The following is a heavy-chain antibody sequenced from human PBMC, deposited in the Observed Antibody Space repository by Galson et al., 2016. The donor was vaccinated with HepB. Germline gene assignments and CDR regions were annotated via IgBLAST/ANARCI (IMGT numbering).Heavy chain of an antibody. D-gene: IGHD5-12*01. CDR2: VSSDGGTT. CDR1: GFTFRNHG. Sequence: SLRLSCAASGFTFRNHGMHWVRQAPGKGLDWVAVVSSDGGTTYYADSVKGRFTISRDNSKNTLDRHMTYLTPADTAVYYCAKEASGGPSRYSFDYWGQGSLVTVST. CDR3: AKEASGGPSRYSFDY. V-gene: IGHV3-30*18. J-gene: IGHJ4*02.